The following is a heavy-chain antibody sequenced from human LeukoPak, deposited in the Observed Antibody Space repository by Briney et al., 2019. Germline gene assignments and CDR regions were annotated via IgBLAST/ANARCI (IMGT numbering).Heavy chain of an antibody. CDR3: AKSVLRSGWLD. Sequence: GGSLRLSCAASGFTFSNYGMSWVRQAPGKGLEWVSAISGSGGSTYYADSVKGRFTISRDNSKNTLYLQMNSLRAEDTAVYYCAKSVLRSGWLDWGQGTLVTVSS. CDR2: ISGSGGST. CDR1: GFTFSNYG. J-gene: IGHJ4*02. D-gene: IGHD6-19*01. V-gene: IGHV3-23*01.